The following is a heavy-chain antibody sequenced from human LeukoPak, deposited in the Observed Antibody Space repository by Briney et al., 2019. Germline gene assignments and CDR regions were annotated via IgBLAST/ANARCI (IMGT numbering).Heavy chain of an antibody. D-gene: IGHD1-26*01. CDR2: ITWNSLSV. Sequence: PGGSLRLSCEASGFTFNDYAMHWVRQVPGKGLEWVSGITWNSLSVLYVDSVKGRFTISRDNAKNSLYLQMTSLRAEDTALYYCAKAVGVASLIVDALDLWRQGTMVTVSS. V-gene: IGHV3-9*01. CDR3: AKAVGVASLIVDALDL. CDR1: GFTFNDYA. J-gene: IGHJ3*01.